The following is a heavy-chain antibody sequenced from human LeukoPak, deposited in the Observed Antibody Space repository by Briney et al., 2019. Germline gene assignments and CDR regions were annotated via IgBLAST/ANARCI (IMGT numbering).Heavy chain of an antibody. CDR2: IYCSGAT. J-gene: IGHJ4*02. D-gene: IGHD2-15*01. CDR3: AREITLTGYKYGLGFNY. V-gene: IGHV4-59*01. Sequence: SETLSLTCTVSGGSISSYYWSWIRQSPGMGLEWIGSIYCSGATVYNPSLKSRVIISADTSNDQFSLRLRSVTAADTAVYYCAREITLTGYKYGLGFNYWGQGTLVTVSS. CDR1: GGSISSYY.